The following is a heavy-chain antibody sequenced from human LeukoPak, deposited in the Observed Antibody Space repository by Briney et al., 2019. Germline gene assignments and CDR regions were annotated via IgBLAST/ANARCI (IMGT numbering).Heavy chain of an antibody. J-gene: IGHJ4*02. D-gene: IGHD4-17*01. V-gene: IGHV3-43*01. Sequence: GGSLRLSCAASGFTFDDYTMHWVRQTPGKGLEWVSLISWDGGSTYYADSVKGRFTISRDNSKNSLYLQMNSLRAEDTAVYYCARGHYGADFWGPGTLVTVSS. CDR3: ARGHYGADF. CDR2: ISWDGGST. CDR1: GFTFDDYT.